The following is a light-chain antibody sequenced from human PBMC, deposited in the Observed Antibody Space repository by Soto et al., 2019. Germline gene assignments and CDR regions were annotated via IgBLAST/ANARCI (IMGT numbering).Light chain of an antibody. Sequence: ELVMTQSPTTLSVSPGERATLSCRASQSVSSNLAWYQQKPGQAPRLLIYGASTRATGIPARFSGSGSGTEFTLTISSLQSEDFAVYYCQQYNNWPPWTFGQGSKADVK. V-gene: IGKV3-15*01. J-gene: IGKJ1*01. CDR2: GAS. CDR1: QSVSSN. CDR3: QQYNNWPPWT.